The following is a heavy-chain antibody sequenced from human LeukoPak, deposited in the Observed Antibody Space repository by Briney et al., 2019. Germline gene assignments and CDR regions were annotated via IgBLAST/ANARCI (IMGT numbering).Heavy chain of an antibody. V-gene: IGHV1-2*02. CDR2: INPNSGGT. CDR3: ARSYYYGSGSYEPLDY. J-gene: IGHJ4*02. CDR1: GYTFTGYY. Sequence: GASVKVSCKASGYTFTGYYMHWVRHAPGQGLEWMGWINPNSGGTNYAQKFQGRVTMTRVTSISTAYMELSRLRSDDTAVYYCARSYYYGSGSYEPLDYWGQGTLVTVSS. D-gene: IGHD3-10*01.